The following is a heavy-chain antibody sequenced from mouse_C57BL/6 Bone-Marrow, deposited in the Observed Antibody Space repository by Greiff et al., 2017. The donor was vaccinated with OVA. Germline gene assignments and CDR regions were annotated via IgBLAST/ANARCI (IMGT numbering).Heavy chain of an antibody. D-gene: IGHD2-4*01. Sequence: VQLQQSGAELVKPGASVKLSCKASGYTFTSYWITWVKQRPGQGLEWIGDIYPGSGSTNYNEKFKSTATLTVDTSSSTAYMQLSSLPSENSAVYCCARPYYDYDGGYYFDYWGQGTTLTVSA. V-gene: IGHV1-55*01. CDR1: GYTFTSYW. J-gene: IGHJ2*01. CDR2: IYPGSGST. CDR3: ARPYYDYDGGYYFDY.